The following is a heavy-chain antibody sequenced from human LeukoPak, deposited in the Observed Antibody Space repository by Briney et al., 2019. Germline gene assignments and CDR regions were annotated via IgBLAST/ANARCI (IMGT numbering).Heavy chain of an antibody. CDR3: ARGDDFSGDH. CDR2: IHPEGNEK. V-gene: IGHV3-7*04. J-gene: IGHJ4*02. Sequence: PGGSLRLSCAVSGFTFSNFWMSWVRQAPGRGLEWVANIHPEGNEKYHVESVKGRLTISRDNAKNLLFLQMNGPRVEDTAVYYCARGDDFSGDHWGQGTLVTVSS. D-gene: IGHD1-1*01. CDR1: GFTFSNFW.